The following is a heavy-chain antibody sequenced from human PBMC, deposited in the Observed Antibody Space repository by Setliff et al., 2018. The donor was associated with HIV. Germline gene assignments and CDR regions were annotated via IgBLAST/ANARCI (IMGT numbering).Heavy chain of an antibody. V-gene: IGHV3-30*02. Sequence: GGSLRLSCTTSGFTFGDYGLNWVRQAPGRGLEWVAFINYDESSEYYADSVKGRVSISRDNSKNTVDLHMNSLRTEDTAVYYCAKGGDYRNGDYDAFDIWGLGTMVTVSS. CDR1: GFTFGDYG. J-gene: IGHJ3*02. CDR2: INYDESSE. CDR3: AKGGDYRNGDYDAFDI. D-gene: IGHD4-4*01.